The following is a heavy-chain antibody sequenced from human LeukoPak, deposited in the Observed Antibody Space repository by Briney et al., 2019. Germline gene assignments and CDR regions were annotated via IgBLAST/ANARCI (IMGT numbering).Heavy chain of an antibody. CDR2: ISSNGGST. Sequence: GGSLRLSCAASGFTFSSYAMHWVRQAPGRGLEYVSAISSNGGSTYYANSVKGRFTISRDNSKNTLYLQMGSLRAEDMAVYYCARVPYSSSGGGYYYMDVWGKGTTVTVSS. J-gene: IGHJ6*03. D-gene: IGHD6-6*01. V-gene: IGHV3-64*01. CDR3: ARVPYSSSGGGYYYMDV. CDR1: GFTFSSYA.